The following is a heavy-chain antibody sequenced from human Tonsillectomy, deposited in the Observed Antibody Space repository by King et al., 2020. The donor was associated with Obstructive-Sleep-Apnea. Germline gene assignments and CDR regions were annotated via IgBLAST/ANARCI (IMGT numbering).Heavy chain of an antibody. Sequence: VQLVESGGGLVQPGGSLRLSCGASGFIFSRNAMSWVRQAPGKGLEWVSTISGSGDSTYYADSVRGRFTISRDNSKNTLYLQMNSLRAEDTAVYYCATESERYSSGWRPFDYWGQGTLVTVSS. CDR2: ISGSGDST. CDR3: ATESERYSSGWRPFDY. J-gene: IGHJ4*02. V-gene: IGHV3-23*04. D-gene: IGHD6-19*01. CDR1: GFIFSRNA.